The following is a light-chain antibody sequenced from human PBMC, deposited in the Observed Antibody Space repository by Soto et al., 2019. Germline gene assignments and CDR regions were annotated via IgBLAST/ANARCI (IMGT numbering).Light chain of an antibody. V-gene: IGKV3-15*01. CDR1: QSVDNN. CDR3: QQYNNWPRT. Sequence: IVITQSPATLSVSPGEGVTLSCRASQSVDNNLAWYQQKPGQAPRLLIYGASTRATGIPGTFSGSGSGTEFTLTISSLQSEDFAVYYCQQYNNWPRTFGQGTTVEIK. J-gene: IGKJ1*01. CDR2: GAS.